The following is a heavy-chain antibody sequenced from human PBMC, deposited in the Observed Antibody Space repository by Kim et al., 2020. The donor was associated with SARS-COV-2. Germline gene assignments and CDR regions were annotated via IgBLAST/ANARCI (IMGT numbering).Heavy chain of an antibody. Sequence: SETLSLTCAVYGGSFSGYYWSWIRQPPGKGLEWIGEINHSGSTNYNPSLKSRVTISVDTSKNQFSLKLSSVTAADTAVYYCARGGGRFLGLSWFDPWGQG. D-gene: IGHD3-3*01. J-gene: IGHJ5*02. V-gene: IGHV4-34*01. CDR2: INHSGST. CDR3: ARGGGRFLGLSWFDP. CDR1: GGSFSGYY.